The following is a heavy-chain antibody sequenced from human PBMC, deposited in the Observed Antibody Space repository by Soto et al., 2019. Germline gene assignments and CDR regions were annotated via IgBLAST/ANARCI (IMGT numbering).Heavy chain of an antibody. D-gene: IGHD3-16*01. CDR2: ISYDGSNK. V-gene: IGHV3-30*18. J-gene: IGHJ4*02. CDR3: AKDIYDYVWGSPDF. CDR1: GFTFSSYG. Sequence: QVQLVESGGGVVQPGRSLRLSCAASGFTFSSYGMHWVRQAPGKGLEWVAVISYDGSNKYYADSVKGRFTISRDNSKNTLYLLMNSLRAEDTAVYYCAKDIYDYVWGSPDFWGQGTLVTVSS.